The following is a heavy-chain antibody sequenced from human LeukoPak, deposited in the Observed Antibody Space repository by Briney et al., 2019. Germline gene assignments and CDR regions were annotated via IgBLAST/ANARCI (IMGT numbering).Heavy chain of an antibody. V-gene: IGHV3-23*01. D-gene: IGHD1-1*01. CDR2: ISSSGGST. CDR1: GFTFSSYG. J-gene: IGHJ4*02. CDR3: ITQKAPTK. Sequence: GGSLRLSCAASGFTFSSYGMHWVRQAPGRGLEWVSGISSSGGSTYYADSVKGRFTISRDNSKNTLYLLMNSLRAEDTAVYYCITQKAPTKWGQGTLVTVSS.